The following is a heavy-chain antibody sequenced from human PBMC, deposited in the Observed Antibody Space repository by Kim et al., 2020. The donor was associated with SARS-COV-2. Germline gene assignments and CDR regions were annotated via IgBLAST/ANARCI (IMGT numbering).Heavy chain of an antibody. D-gene: IGHD3-10*01. J-gene: IGHJ4*02. CDR3: ARDVPTHHYYGSGTLTHPFDY. V-gene: IGHV7-4-1*02. CDR2: INTNTGNP. CDR1: GYTFTTYA. Sequence: ASVKVSCKASGYTFTTYAMNWVRQAPGQGLEWMGWINTNTGNPMYAQGFTGRFVFSLDTSVNTASLQISSLKAEDTAVYYCARDVPTHHYYGSGTLTHPFDYWGQGTLVTVSS.